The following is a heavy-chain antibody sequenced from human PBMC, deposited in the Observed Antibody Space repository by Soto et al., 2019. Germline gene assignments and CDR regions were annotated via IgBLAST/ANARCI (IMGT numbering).Heavy chain of an antibody. V-gene: IGHV1-69*05. Sequence: SVKVSCKASGGTFSGYAISWVRQAPGQGLEWMGGIIPIFGTANYAQKFQGRVTITTDKSTSTAYMELSSLRSEDTAVYYCAREEDYLYFNYSGFDAFDIWGQGTMVTVSS. CDR3: AREEDYLYFNYSGFDAFDI. J-gene: IGHJ3*02. D-gene: IGHD4-4*01. CDR2: IIPIFGTA. CDR1: GGTFSGYA.